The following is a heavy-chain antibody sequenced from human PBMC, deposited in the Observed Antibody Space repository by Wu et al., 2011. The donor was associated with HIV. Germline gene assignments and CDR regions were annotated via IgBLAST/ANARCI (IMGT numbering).Heavy chain of an antibody. CDR1: GGTLSSYA. CDR2: IIPIFGTT. V-gene: IGHV1-69*15. CDR3: ARGSGYHFNYNYLVV. D-gene: IGHD3-22*01. Sequence: QVQLVQSGAEVKKPGSSVKVSCKASGGTLSSYAISWVRQAPGQGLEWMGRIIPIFGTTNYAQKFQGRVTITADESTSTAYMELSSLRFEDTAVYYCARGSGYHFNYNYLVVWGKGTTVTVSS. J-gene: IGHJ6*03.